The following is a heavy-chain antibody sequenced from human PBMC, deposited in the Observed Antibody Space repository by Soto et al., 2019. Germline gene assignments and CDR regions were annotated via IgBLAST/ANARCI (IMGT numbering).Heavy chain of an antibody. CDR2: ITNSRSNK. V-gene: IGHV3-48*02. J-gene: IGHJ4*02. CDR1: GFTFSSYG. D-gene: IGHD1-26*01. CDR3: AREGSYLTN. Sequence: GGSLRLSCAASGFTFSSYGMHWVRQAPGKGLEWVAYITNSRSNKYYADSVKGRFTISRDNAKNSLYLQMNSLRDEETAVYYCAREGSYLTNWGQGTLVTVSS.